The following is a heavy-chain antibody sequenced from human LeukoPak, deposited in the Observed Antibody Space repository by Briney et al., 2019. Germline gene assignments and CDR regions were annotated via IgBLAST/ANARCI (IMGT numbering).Heavy chain of an antibody. CDR2: IYYSGST. CDR3: ARHPDYDFWSGSSYYYYMDV. V-gene: IGHV4-39*01. Sequence: SETLSLTCTVSGGSISSSSYYWGWIRQPPGKGLEWIGSIYYSGSTYYNPSLKSQVTISVDTSKNQFSLKLSSVTAADTAVYYCARHPDYDFWSGSSYYYYMDVWGKGTTVTVSS. D-gene: IGHD3-3*01. J-gene: IGHJ6*03. CDR1: GGSISSSSYY.